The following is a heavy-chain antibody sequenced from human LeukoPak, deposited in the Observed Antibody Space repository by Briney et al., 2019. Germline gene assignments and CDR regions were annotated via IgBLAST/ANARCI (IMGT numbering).Heavy chain of an antibody. Sequence: ASVKVSCKASGYTFTSYAMNWVRQAPGQGLEWMGWISAYNGHTNYAQKFHGRVTMTTDTSTNTAYMELKSLRSDDTAVYYCARGSFWFDPWGQGTLVTVSS. J-gene: IGHJ5*02. D-gene: IGHD2-15*01. V-gene: IGHV1-18*01. CDR2: ISAYNGHT. CDR1: GYTFTSYA. CDR3: ARGSFWFDP.